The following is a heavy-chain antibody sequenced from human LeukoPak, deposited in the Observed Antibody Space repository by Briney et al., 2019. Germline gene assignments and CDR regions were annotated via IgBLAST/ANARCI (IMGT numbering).Heavy chain of an antibody. V-gene: IGHV3-23*01. CDR3: AKDAANYPFFFDF. D-gene: IGHD4/OR15-4a*01. CDR1: GFTFSSYA. Sequence: GGSLRLSCAASGFTFSSYAMSWVREAPGKGLEWVSGISGSGDNTYYADSVKGWFTISRDNSKNTLYLQMNSLRADDTAVYYCAKDAANYPFFFDFWGQGTPVTVSS. CDR2: ISGSGDNT. J-gene: IGHJ4*02.